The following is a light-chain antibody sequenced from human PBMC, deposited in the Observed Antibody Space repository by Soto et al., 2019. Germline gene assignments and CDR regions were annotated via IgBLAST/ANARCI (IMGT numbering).Light chain of an antibody. CDR2: EVS. CDR1: SSDVGSYNL. V-gene: IGLV2-23*02. CDR3: CSYAGSSIHVV. J-gene: IGLJ2*01. Sequence: QSALTQPASVSGSPGQSITISCTGTSSDVGSYNLVSWYQQHPGKAPKLMIYEVSKRPSGVSNRFSGSKSGTTASLTISGLQAEDEADYYCCSYAGSSIHVVFGGGTKLTVL.